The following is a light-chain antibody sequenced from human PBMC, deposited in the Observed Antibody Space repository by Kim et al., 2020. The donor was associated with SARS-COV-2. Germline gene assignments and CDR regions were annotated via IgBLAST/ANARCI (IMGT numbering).Light chain of an antibody. Sequence: ASVGDRVPLTCRASQDIRNYLAWYQQKPGKVPKLLISAASRLHSGVPSRFSGSGTGTDFTLTISGLQPEDVATYYCQRYNSAPLSFAGGTKVDIK. CDR3: QRYNSAPLS. CDR2: AAS. CDR1: QDIRNY. V-gene: IGKV1-27*01. J-gene: IGKJ4*01.